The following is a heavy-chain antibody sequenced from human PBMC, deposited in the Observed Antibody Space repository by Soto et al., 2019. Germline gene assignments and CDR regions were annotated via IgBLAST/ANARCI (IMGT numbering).Heavy chain of an antibody. Sequence: GGSLRLSCAASGFTFSSYGMHWVRQAPGKGLEWVAVISYDGSNKYYADSVKGRFTISRDNSKNTLYLQMNSLRAEDTAVYYCAKDQLWFGDPEAVYGMDVWGQGTTVTVSS. CDR2: ISYDGSNK. V-gene: IGHV3-30*18. CDR3: AKDQLWFGDPEAVYGMDV. J-gene: IGHJ6*02. CDR1: GFTFSSYG. D-gene: IGHD3-10*01.